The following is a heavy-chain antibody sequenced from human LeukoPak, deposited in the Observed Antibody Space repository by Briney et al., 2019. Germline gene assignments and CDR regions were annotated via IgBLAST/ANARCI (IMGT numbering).Heavy chain of an antibody. CDR3: ARDWKTNSFDY. V-gene: IGHV3-33*01. D-gene: IGHD1-1*01. CDR2: IWYDGTNK. CDR1: GFTFSSYG. J-gene: IGHJ4*02. Sequence: SGGSLRLSCAASGFTFSSYGMHWVRQAPGKGLEWVAVIWYDGTNKYYADSVKGRFTISRDNSKNTLYLQMDSLRAEDTAIYCCARDWKTNSFDYWGQGTLVTVSS.